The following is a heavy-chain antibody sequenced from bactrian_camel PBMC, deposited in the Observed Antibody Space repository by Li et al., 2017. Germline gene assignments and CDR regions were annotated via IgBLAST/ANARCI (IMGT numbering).Heavy chain of an antibody. CDR2: IYTGGGTT. CDR3: ATALERDHKDRATMVPDGHDEFGY. CDR1: RNTYFDYC. Sequence: QLVESGGGSVQAGGSLKLSCEASRNTYFDYCMGWFRQSPGKEREGVAYIYTGGGTTYYADSVKGRFTISLDNAKNTLYLQMNSLKSEDTALYYCATALERDHKDRATMVPDGHDEFGYWGRGTQVTVS. J-gene: IGHJ6*01. D-gene: IGHD4*01. V-gene: IGHV3S1*01.